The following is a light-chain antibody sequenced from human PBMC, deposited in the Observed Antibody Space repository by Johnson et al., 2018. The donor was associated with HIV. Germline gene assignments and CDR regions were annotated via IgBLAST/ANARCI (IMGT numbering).Light chain of an antibody. CDR2: DNN. CDR1: SSNIGNNR. CDR3: GTWDSSLSAYV. Sequence: QSVLTQPPSVSAAPGQKVTISCSGSSSNIGNNRVSWYQQLPGTAPKLLIYDNNKRPSGIPDRFSGSKSGKSATLGITGLQNGDEADYYCGTWDSSLSAYVFGTGTKVTVL. V-gene: IGLV1-51*01. J-gene: IGLJ1*01.